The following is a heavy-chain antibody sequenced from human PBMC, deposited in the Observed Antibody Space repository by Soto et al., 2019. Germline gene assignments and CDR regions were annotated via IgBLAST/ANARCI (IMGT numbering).Heavy chain of an antibody. CDR1: GGSISSGGYY. Sequence: PSETLSLTCTVSGGSISSGGYYWSWIRQHPGKGLEWIGYIYYSGSTYYNPSLKSRVTISVDTSKNQFSLKLSSVTAADTAVYYCARDRYGSGSCQHWGQGTLVTVSS. V-gene: IGHV4-31*03. J-gene: IGHJ1*01. CDR3: ARDRYGSGSCQH. D-gene: IGHD3-10*01. CDR2: IYYSGST.